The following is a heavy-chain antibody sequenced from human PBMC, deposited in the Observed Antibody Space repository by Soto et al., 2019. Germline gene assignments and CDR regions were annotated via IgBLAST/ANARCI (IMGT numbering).Heavy chain of an antibody. J-gene: IGHJ4*02. CDR2: ISAYNGNT. CDR3: VGAAQPYYFDY. Sequence: QVQLVQSGAEVKKPGASVKVSCKASGYTFTSYGISWVRQAPGQGLEWMGWISAYNGNTNYAQKHQGRVTMTTDTSKSTAYMERRSLRSDDTAVYYCVGAAQPYYFDYWGQGTLVTVSS. CDR1: GYTFTSYG. V-gene: IGHV1-18*01.